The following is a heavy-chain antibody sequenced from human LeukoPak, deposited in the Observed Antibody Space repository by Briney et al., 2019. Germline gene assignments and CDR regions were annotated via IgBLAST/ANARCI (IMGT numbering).Heavy chain of an antibody. D-gene: IGHD3-22*01. CDR1: GFTFDDYA. V-gene: IGHV3-43*02. Sequence: GGSLRLSCAASGFTFDDYAMHWVRQAPGKGLEWVSLITGDDGTTYYSDSVKGRFTISRDNKKNSLYLQMNSLRTEDTALYYCAKDKDYDSSGYSDAFDIWGQGTMVTSSS. CDR3: AKDKDYDSSGYSDAFDI. CDR2: ITGDDGTT. J-gene: IGHJ3*02.